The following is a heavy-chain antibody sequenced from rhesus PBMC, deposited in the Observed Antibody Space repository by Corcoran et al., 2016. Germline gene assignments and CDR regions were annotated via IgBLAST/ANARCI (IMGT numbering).Heavy chain of an antibody. CDR2: NFSRNGKT. CDR3: ARFYNGLKS. CDR1: GGSISGGSA. V-gene: IGHV4S7*01. J-gene: IGHJ6*01. Sequence: QVQLQESGPGVVKPSETLSLTCAVSGGSISGGSAWGWIRQPPGRGLGGLGTNFSRNGKTSYNPSLKSRVTSSTETAKNHFSLKLNSVTAADTAVYYCARFYNGLKSWGQGVVVTVSS.